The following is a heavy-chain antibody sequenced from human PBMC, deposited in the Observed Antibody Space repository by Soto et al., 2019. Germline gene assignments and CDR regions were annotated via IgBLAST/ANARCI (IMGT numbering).Heavy chain of an antibody. CDR2: ISFDGSNE. V-gene: IGHV3-30*18. D-gene: IGHD3-22*01. CDR3: DKDQGDSSGYSNWFDP. CDR1: GFTFRSYG. J-gene: IGHJ5*02. Sequence: QVQLVESGGGVVQPGRSLRLSCAVSGFTFRSYGMHWVRQAPGKGLEWVAVISFDGSNEYYADSVKGRFTISRDNSKNTLYLQMNSVRTEDTAVYYCDKDQGDSSGYSNWFDPWGQGTLVTVSS.